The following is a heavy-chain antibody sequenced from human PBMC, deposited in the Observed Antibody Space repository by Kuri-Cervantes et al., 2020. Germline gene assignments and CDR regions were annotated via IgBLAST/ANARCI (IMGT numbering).Heavy chain of an antibody. CDR3: ARGSQWSTATASDY. Sequence: GGSLRLSCAASGFTFSSYGMHWVRQAPGKGLEWVAVIWYDGSEKYYVDSVKGRFTISRDNAKNSLYLQMNSLRAEDTAVYYCARGSQWSTATASDYWGQGTLVTVSS. D-gene: IGHD2-15*01. V-gene: IGHV3-33*01. CDR2: IWYDGSEK. J-gene: IGHJ4*02. CDR1: GFTFSSYG.